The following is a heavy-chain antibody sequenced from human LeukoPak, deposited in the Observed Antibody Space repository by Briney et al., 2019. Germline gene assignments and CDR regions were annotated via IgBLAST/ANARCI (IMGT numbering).Heavy chain of an antibody. CDR2: IYHSGST. J-gene: IGHJ4*02. CDR1: GGSISSDSW. V-gene: IGHV4-4*02. Sequence: SGTLSLTCAVSGGSISSDSWWSWVRQPPGKGLEWIGEIYHSGSTYYNPSLKSRVTISVDTSKNQFSLKLSSVTAADTAVYYCARGPPGGSSDDYWGQGTLVTVSS. D-gene: IGHD1-26*01. CDR3: ARGPPGGSSDDY.